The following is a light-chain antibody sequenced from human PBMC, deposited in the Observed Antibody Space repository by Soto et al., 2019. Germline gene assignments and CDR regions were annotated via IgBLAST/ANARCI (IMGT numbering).Light chain of an antibody. CDR1: QDISNY. CDR2: DAS. CDR3: QQYDNLPLT. V-gene: IGKV1-33*01. Sequence: DIQMTQSPSSLSASVGDRVTSTCQASQDISNYLNWYQQTPGKAPKLLIYDASNLETGVPTRFSGSGSGTDFTSTISSLQPEDIATYYCQQYDNLPLTFGGGTKVDIK. J-gene: IGKJ4*01.